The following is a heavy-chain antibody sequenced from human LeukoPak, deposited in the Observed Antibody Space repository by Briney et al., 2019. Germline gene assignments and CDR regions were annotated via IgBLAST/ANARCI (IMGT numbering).Heavy chain of an antibody. Sequence: GESLKISCKGSEYSFSSYWIGWVRQIPGKGPEWMGIIYPGDSNTRYSPSFQGQVTISADKSISTAYLQWSSLKASDTAMYYCARLGGTWYYDSSGYFDYWGQGNLVTVSS. CDR2: IYPGDSNT. J-gene: IGHJ4*02. CDR3: ARLGGTWYYDSSGYFDY. CDR1: EYSFSSYW. D-gene: IGHD3-22*01. V-gene: IGHV5-51*01.